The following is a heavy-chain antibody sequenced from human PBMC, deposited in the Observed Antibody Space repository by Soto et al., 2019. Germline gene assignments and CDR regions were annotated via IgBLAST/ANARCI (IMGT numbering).Heavy chain of an antibody. CDR3: AKHFVGPLGKYYHNYYGMEV. CDR2: IIGMFGTA. CDR1: GGTFRSYD. V-gene: IGHV1-69*13. J-gene: IGHJ6*01. Sequence: ASVKVSCKASGGTFRSYDISWVRQAPGQGLEWMGGIIGMFGTANYAQRFQGRVTITADESTSTAYLEVSNLRSEDTAVYYCAKHFVGPLGKYYHNYYGMEVLGQGTTVTVSS. D-gene: IGHD2-21*01.